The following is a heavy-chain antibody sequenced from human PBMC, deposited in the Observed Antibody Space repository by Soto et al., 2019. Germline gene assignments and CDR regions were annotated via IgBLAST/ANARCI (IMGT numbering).Heavy chain of an antibody. D-gene: IGHD3-22*01. CDR3: ARVVVIPQFNWFDP. CDR1: GGSISSYY. J-gene: IGHJ5*02. CDR2: IYYSGST. Sequence: LSLTCTVSGGSISSYYWSWIRQPPGKGLEWIGYIYYSGSTNYNPSLKSRVTISVDTSKNQFSLKLSSVTAADTAVYYCARVVVIPQFNWFDPWGQGTLVTVSS. V-gene: IGHV4-59*01.